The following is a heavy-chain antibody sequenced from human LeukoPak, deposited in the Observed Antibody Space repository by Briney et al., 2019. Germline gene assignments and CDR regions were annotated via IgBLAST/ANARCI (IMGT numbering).Heavy chain of an antibody. Sequence: QPGGSLRLSCAASGFTFSSYGMRWVRQAPGKGLEWVAVISYDGSNKYYADSVKGRFTISRDNSKNTLYLQMNSLRAEDTAVYYCAKDSSGYSPYWGQRTLVTVSS. J-gene: IGHJ4*02. D-gene: IGHD3-22*01. V-gene: IGHV3-30*18. CDR1: GFTFSSYG. CDR2: ISYDGSNK. CDR3: AKDSSGYSPY.